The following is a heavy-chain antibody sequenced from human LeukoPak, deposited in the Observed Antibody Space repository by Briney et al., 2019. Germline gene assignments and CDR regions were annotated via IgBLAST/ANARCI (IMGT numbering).Heavy chain of an antibody. CDR2: IYAYNDNT. CDR3: ARVVIDYYSYYYMDV. Sequence: ASVKVSCKASGYTFTSSGISWVRQAPGQGLEWMGWIYAYNDNTNYAQKLQGRVSMTADTSTSTAYMELRSLTSDDTAVYYCARVVIDYYSYYYMDVWGKGTTVTVSS. J-gene: IGHJ6*03. V-gene: IGHV1-18*01. CDR1: GYTFTSSG. D-gene: IGHD2-21*01.